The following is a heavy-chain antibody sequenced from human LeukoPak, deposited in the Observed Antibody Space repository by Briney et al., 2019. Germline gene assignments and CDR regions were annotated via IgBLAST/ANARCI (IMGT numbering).Heavy chain of an antibody. V-gene: IGHV1-8*01. D-gene: IGHD3-22*01. CDR3: ARGDVYSYYYDSSGYYYRY. CDR1: GYTFTSYY. J-gene: IGHJ4*02. Sequence: ASVKVSCKASGYTFTSYYMHWVRQAPGQGLEWMGWMNPNSGNTGYAQKFQGRVTITRNTSISTAYMELSSLRSEDTAVYYCARGDVYSYYYDSSGYYYRYWGQGTLVTVSS. CDR2: MNPNSGNT.